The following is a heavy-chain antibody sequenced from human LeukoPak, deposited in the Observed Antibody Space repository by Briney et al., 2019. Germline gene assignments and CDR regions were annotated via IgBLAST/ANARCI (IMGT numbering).Heavy chain of an antibody. J-gene: IGHJ4*02. V-gene: IGHV3-11*01. CDR3: AKSHYDSSGYYYFDY. D-gene: IGHD3-22*01. CDR1: GFTFSDYY. CDR2: ISSSGSTI. Sequence: GGSLRLSCAASGFTFSDYYMSWIRQAPGKGLEWVSYISSSGSTIYYADSVRGRFTISRDNAKNSLYLQMNSLRAEDTALYYCAKSHYDSSGYYYFDYWGQGTLVTVSS.